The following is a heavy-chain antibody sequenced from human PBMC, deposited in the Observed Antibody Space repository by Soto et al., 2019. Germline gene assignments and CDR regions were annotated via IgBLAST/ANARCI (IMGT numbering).Heavy chain of an antibody. CDR1: GFTFSSYA. J-gene: IGHJ3*02. Sequence: EVQLLESGGGLVQPGGSLRLSCAASGFTFSSYAMSWVRQAPGKGLEWVSAISGSGGSTYYADSVKGRLTISRDNSKNTLYLQMNSLRAEDTAVYYCAKAIVVVPAALDAFDIWGKGTMVTVSS. CDR2: ISGSGGST. CDR3: AKAIVVVPAALDAFDI. D-gene: IGHD2-2*01. V-gene: IGHV3-23*01.